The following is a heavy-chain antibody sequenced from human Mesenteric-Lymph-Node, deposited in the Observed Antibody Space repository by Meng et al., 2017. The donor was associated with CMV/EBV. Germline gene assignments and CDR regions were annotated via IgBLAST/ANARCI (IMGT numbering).Heavy chain of an antibody. CDR2: IKQDGSEK. V-gene: IGHV3-7*01. D-gene: IGHD2-2*01. Sequence: GGSLRLSCAASGFIFPLYWMTWVRQAPGKGLEWVANIKQDGSEKYYVDSVKGRFTISRDNAKNSLYLQMNSLRAEDTAVYYCARGWGYCSSTSCYLNDYWGQGTLVTVSS. CDR1: GFIFPLYW. J-gene: IGHJ4*02. CDR3: ARGWGYCSSTSCYLNDY.